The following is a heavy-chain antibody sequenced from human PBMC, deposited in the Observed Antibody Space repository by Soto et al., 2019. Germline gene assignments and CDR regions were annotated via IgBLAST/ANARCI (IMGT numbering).Heavy chain of an antibody. V-gene: IGHV3-30-3*01. J-gene: IGHJ5*02. CDR1: GFTFSSYA. Sequence: QMQLVESGGGVVQPGRSLRLSCAASGFTFSSYAMHWVRQAPGKGLEWVAVISYDGSNKYYADSVKGRFTISRDNSKNTLYLQMNSLRAEDTAVYYCAREGSYYGEESWFDPWGQGTLVTVSS. CDR2: ISYDGSNK. D-gene: IGHD1-26*01. CDR3: AREGSYYGEESWFDP.